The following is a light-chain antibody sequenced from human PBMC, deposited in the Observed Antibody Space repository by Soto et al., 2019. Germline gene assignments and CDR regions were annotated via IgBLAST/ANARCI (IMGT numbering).Light chain of an antibody. CDR1: SSDVGGYNY. J-gene: IGLJ1*01. CDR2: EVS. CDR3: SSYTSSSTLV. V-gene: IGLV2-14*01. Sequence: QSVLTQPASVSGSPGQSITISCTGTSSDVGGYNYVSWYQQHPGKAPKLMIYEVSHRPSGVSNRFSGSKSGNTASLTISGLQAEDEADYYCSSYTSSSTLVFATGTKVTVL.